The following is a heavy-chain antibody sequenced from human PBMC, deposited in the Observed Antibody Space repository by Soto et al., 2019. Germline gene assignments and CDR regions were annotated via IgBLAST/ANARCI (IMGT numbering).Heavy chain of an antibody. V-gene: IGHV3-23*01. J-gene: IGHJ4*02. CDR3: AKSPKVISTSLDY. CDR1: GFTFSSYA. CDR2: ISGSGGTT. D-gene: IGHD3-22*01. Sequence: TGGSLRLSCVASGFTFSSYALNWVRQAPGRGLEWVSAISGSGGTTYYADSVKGRFTISRDNSKNTLFLQMNSLRAEDAAIYYCAKSPKVISTSLDYWGQGSLVTVSS.